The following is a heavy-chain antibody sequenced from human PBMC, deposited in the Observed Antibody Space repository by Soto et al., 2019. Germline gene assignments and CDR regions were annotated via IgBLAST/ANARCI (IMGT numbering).Heavy chain of an antibody. Sequence: KPSETLSLTCTVSGGSISSSSHYWAWIRQSPGKGLEWIGSIYYSGSSYYNPSLSGRATISVDTSKNQFSLKVTSVTVADTAVFYCARRLEQLVWEDWGQGTLVTVSS. D-gene: IGHD6-13*01. J-gene: IGHJ4*02. CDR1: GGSISSSSHY. CDR3: ARRLEQLVWED. CDR2: IYYSGSS. V-gene: IGHV4-39*01.